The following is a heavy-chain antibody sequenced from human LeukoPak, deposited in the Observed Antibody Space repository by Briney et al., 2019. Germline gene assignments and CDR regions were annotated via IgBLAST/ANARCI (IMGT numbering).Heavy chain of an antibody. CDR2: INHSGST. CDR1: GGSFSGYY. D-gene: IGHD2-21*01. J-gene: IGHJ3*02. CDR3: ARGGVVPSPCSLLFHISYAFDI. V-gene: IGHV4-34*01. Sequence: PSETLSLTCAVYGGSFSGYYWSWIRQPPGKGLEWIGEINHSGSTNYNPSLKSRVTISVDTSKNQFSLKLSSVTAADTAVYYCARGGVVPSPCSLLFHISYAFDIWGQGTMVTVSS.